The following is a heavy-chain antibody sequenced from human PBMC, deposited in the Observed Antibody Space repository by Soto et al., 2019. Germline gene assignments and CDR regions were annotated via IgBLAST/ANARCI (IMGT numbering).Heavy chain of an antibody. Sequence: PGGSLRLSCAASGFSFSAYAMSWVRQTPGRGPEWVSAISASGTSTYYADSVKGRFTISRDSSKNTLFLQMDSLRAEDTAVYYCAKISSSSAYYTDYWGQGTLVTVSS. J-gene: IGHJ4*02. V-gene: IGHV3-23*01. CDR3: AKISSSSAYYTDY. CDR1: GFSFSAYA. CDR2: ISASGTST. D-gene: IGHD3-22*01.